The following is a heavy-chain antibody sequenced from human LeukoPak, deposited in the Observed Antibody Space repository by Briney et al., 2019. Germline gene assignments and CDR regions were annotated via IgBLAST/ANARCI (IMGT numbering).Heavy chain of an antibody. Sequence: GGSLRPSCAASGFTFSSYWMSWVRQAPGKGLEWVANIKQDGSEKYYVDSVKGRFTISRDNAKNSLYLQMNSLRAEDTAVYYCARDTIERGYCSGGSCPNVYYYYYGMDVWGQGTTVTVSS. D-gene: IGHD2-15*01. V-gene: IGHV3-7*01. CDR2: IKQDGSEK. CDR1: GFTFSSYW. J-gene: IGHJ6*02. CDR3: ARDTIERGYCSGGSCPNVYYYYYGMDV.